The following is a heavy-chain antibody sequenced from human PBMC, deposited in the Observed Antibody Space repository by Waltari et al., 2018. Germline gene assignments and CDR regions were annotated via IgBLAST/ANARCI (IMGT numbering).Heavy chain of an antibody. CDR3: ARDRVVGATDWAY. Sequence: QVQLVQSGSELKKPGASVKIACKASGYTFTNFAIDWVRQVPEQGLEWMWWVGTGTVNPNYALDFTVRFVFSLDTSVSAAYLEITSLKAEDTAVYFCARDRVVGATDWAYWGQGTLVTVSS. D-gene: IGHD1-26*01. CDR1: GYTFTNFA. CDR2: VGTGTVNP. V-gene: IGHV7-4-1*02. J-gene: IGHJ4*02.